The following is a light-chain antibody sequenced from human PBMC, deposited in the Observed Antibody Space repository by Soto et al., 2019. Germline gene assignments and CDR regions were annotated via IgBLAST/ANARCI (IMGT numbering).Light chain of an antibody. CDR3: QQYNYWPPIT. V-gene: IGKV3-15*01. J-gene: IGKJ5*01. CDR1: QVLGTN. CDR2: GIY. Sequence: EIVMTQSPGTLSVSPGETATLSCRASQVLGTNLAWYQQKPGQSPTLLIYGIYIRATGVPVRFTGSGSGTEFTLTITSLPSEDFATYYCQQYNYWPPITFGQGTRLEIK.